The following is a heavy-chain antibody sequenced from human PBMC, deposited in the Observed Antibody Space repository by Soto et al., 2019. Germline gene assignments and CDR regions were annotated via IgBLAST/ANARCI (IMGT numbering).Heavy chain of an antibody. V-gene: IGHV1-18*01. CDR3: ARAWSSGWYFDY. D-gene: IGHD6-19*01. CDR1: GYTFTSYG. Sequence: ASVKVSCKASGYTFTSYGISWVRQAPGQGLEWMGWISAYNGNTNYAQKLQGRVTMTTDTSTNTAYMELRSLRSDDTAVYYCARAWSSGWYFDYWGQGTLVTVSS. J-gene: IGHJ4*02. CDR2: ISAYNGNT.